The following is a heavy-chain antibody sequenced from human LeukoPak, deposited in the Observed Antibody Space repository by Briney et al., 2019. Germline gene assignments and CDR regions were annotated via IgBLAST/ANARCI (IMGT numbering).Heavy chain of an antibody. Sequence: PGGSLRLSCAASGFTFSSYGMHWVRQAPGKGLEWVAVTSSDLNVKLYADSVKGRFTISRDNSRNTLFLHMNTLRAEDTAIYYCAKDRTVGASYWYFDLWGRGTLVTVSS. D-gene: IGHD1-26*01. CDR1: GFTFSSYG. CDR2: TSSDLNVK. CDR3: AKDRTVGASYWYFDL. J-gene: IGHJ2*01. V-gene: IGHV3-30*18.